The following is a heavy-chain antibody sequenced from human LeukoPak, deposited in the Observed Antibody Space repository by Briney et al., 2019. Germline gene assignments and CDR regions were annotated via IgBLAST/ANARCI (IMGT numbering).Heavy chain of an antibody. V-gene: IGHV3-53*01. Sequence: GGSLRLSCAASGFTFSSNYMSWVRQAPGKGLEWVSVIYSGGSTYYADSVKGRFTISRDNSKNTLYLQMNSLRAEDTAVYYCARDYYGSGSYYSRFGYWGQGTLVTVSS. CDR2: IYSGGST. D-gene: IGHD3-10*01. CDR1: GFTFSSNY. CDR3: ARDYYGSGSYYSRFGY. J-gene: IGHJ4*02.